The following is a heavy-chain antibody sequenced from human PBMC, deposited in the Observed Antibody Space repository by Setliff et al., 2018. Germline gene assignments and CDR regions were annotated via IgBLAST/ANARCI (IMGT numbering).Heavy chain of an antibody. CDR3: VRDAGDGYGVDAYAGGGFDF. Sequence: ASETLSLTCAVSGSAISSGHYWGWIRQPPGKGLEWIGSFRPSGKTYYNPSLNSRVTISVDTSKKQFSLKVTSVTAADTAVYYCVRDAGDGYGVDAYAGGGFDFWGQGTMGTVSS. J-gene: IGHJ3*01. CDR1: GSAISSGHY. D-gene: IGHD4-17*01. CDR2: FRPSGKT. V-gene: IGHV4-38-2*02.